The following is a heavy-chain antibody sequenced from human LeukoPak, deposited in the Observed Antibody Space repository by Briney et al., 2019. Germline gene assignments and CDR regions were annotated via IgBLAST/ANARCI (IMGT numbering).Heavy chain of an antibody. V-gene: IGHV3-30-3*01. CDR2: ISYDGSNN. CDR3: ARDLGGGDYEGTY. D-gene: IGHD2-21*02. CDR1: GFTFSSYA. Sequence: GGSLRLSCAASGFTFSSYAMHWVRQAPGKGLEWVAVISYDGSNNDYAESVKGRFTISRDNSKNTLYLQMDSLRAEDTAVYYCARDLGGGDYEGTYWGQGTLVTVSS. J-gene: IGHJ4*02.